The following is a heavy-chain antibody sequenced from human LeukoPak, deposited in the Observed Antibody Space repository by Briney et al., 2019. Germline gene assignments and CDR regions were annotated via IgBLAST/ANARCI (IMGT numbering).Heavy chain of an antibody. Sequence: GASVKVSCKASGYTFTSYDINWVRQATGQGLEWMGWMNPNSGNTGYAQKFQGRVTMTRNTSISTAYMELSSLRSEDTAVYYCARGCSSSWYNWFDPWGQGTLVTVSS. D-gene: IGHD6-13*01. CDR2: MNPNSGNT. CDR1: GYTFTSYD. J-gene: IGHJ5*02. V-gene: IGHV1-8*01. CDR3: ARGCSSSWYNWFDP.